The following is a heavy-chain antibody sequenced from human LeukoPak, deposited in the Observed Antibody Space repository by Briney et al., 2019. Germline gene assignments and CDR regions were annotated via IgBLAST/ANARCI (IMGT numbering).Heavy chain of an antibody. CDR2: MSAYNGNT. J-gene: IGHJ4*02. Sequence: ASVKVPCKASGYTFTSYGISRVRQAPGQGLEWMGWMSAYNGNTNYAQKLQGRVTMTTDTSTSTAYMELRSLRSDDTAVYYCARDLSNDYGGYWGQGTLVTVSS. CDR3: ARDLSNDYGGY. V-gene: IGHV1-18*01. CDR1: GYTFTSYG.